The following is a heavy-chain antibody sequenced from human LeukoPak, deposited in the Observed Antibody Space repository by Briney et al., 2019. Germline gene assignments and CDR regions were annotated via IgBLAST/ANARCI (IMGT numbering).Heavy chain of an antibody. Sequence: PSETLSLTCNVSGDSIRGFYWGWIRQPPGKGLEWIGYFYYSGDTNYNPALESRVIISVDTSKNQFSLKLSSLTAADTAVYYCARWNYGISTRHRYFDYWGQGTLVIVSS. CDR1: GDSIRGFY. CDR2: FYYSGDT. D-gene: IGHD3-9*01. CDR3: ARWNYGISTRHRYFDY. V-gene: IGHV4-59*01. J-gene: IGHJ4*02.